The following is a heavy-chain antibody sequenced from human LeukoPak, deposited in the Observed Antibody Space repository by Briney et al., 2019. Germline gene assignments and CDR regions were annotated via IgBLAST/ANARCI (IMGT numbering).Heavy chain of an antibody. CDR1: GGSFSGYD. V-gene: IGHV4-34*01. CDR3: ARNGKQLWSYGMDV. Sequence: SETLSLTCAVYGGSFSGYDWSWIRQPPGKGLEWIGEINHSGSTNYNPSLKSRVTISVDTSKNQFSLKLSSVTAADTAVYYCARNGKQLWSYGMDVWGQGTTVTVSS. J-gene: IGHJ6*02. D-gene: IGHD5-18*01. CDR2: INHSGST.